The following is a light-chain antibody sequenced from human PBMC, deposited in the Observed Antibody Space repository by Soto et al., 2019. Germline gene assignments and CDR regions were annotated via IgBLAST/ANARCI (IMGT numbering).Light chain of an antibody. CDR3: QQYNNWPYT. Sequence: EIVMTQSPATLSVSPGERATLSCRASQSVSGRLAWHQHKPGQAPRLVMYDASTRATGFPARFTGSGSGTEFTLTISDLQPEDFAVYVCQQYNNWPYTFGQGTNLDIK. CDR2: DAS. CDR1: QSVSGR. V-gene: IGKV3-15*01. J-gene: IGKJ2*01.